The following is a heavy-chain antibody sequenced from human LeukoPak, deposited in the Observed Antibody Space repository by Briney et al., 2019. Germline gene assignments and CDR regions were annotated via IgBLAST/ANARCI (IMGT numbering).Heavy chain of an antibody. D-gene: IGHD6-19*01. J-gene: IGHJ4*02. Sequence: GGSLRLSCAASGFTVSSNYMSWVRQAPGKGLEWVSVIYSGGSTYYADSVKGRFTISRDNSKNTLYLQMNSLRAEDTAVYYCAKSVGWQWLAFDYWGQGTLVTVSS. CDR1: GFTVSSNY. CDR2: IYSGGST. V-gene: IGHV3-66*01. CDR3: AKSVGWQWLAFDY.